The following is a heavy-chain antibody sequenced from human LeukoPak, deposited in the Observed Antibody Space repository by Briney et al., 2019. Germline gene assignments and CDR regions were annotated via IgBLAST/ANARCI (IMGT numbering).Heavy chain of an antibody. D-gene: IGHD3-9*01. J-gene: IGHJ3*02. CDR3: ARAYYDILTGYSDAFDI. CDR1: GFTFSSYW. V-gene: IGHV3-7*03. CDR2: IKQDGSEK. Sequence: PGGSLRLSCAASGFTFSSYWMGWVRQAPGKGLEWVANIKQDGSEKYYVDSVKGRFTISRDNAKNSLYLQMNSLRAEDTAVYYCARAYYDILTGYSDAFDIWGQGTMVTVSS.